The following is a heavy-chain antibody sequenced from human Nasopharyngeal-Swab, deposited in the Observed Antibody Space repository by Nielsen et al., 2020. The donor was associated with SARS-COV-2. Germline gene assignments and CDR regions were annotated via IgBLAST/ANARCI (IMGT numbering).Heavy chain of an antibody. CDR2: ISYDGSNK. J-gene: IGHJ4*02. CDR3: ARVLKHQSSPDY. D-gene: IGHD3-16*01. Sequence: GGSLRLSCAASGFTFSSYAMHWVRQAPGKGLEWVAVISYDGSNKYYADSVKGRFTISRDNSKNTLHLQMNSLRAEDTAVYYCARVLKHQSSPDYWGQGTLVTVSS. CDR1: GFTFSSYA. V-gene: IGHV3-30-3*01.